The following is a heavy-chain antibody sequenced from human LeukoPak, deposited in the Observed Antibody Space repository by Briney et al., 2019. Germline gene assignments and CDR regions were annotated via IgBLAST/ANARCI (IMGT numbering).Heavy chain of an antibody. CDR2: IHHSGST. Sequence: SETLSLTCTVSGGSISSGGYYWSWIRQPPGKGLEWIGYIHHSGSTYYNPSLKSRVTISVDRSKNQFSLKLSSVTAADTAVYYCARGGNYYDSSGCKDYWGQGTLVTVSS. D-gene: IGHD3-22*01. CDR1: GGSISSGGYY. CDR3: ARGGNYYDSSGCKDY. V-gene: IGHV4-30-2*01. J-gene: IGHJ4*02.